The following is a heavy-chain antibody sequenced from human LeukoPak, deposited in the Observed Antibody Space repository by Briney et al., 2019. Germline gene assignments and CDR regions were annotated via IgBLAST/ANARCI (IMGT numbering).Heavy chain of an antibody. CDR2: TYYRSKWYN. D-gene: IGHD6-19*01. Sequence: SQTLSLTCAISGDSVSSNSDAWNWIRQSPSRGLEWLGRTYYRSKWYNDYAVSVKSRITINPDTSKNQFSLQLNSVTPEDTAVYYCAREPTHSSGWYLTTLGMDVWGQGPRSPSP. J-gene: IGHJ6*02. V-gene: IGHV6-1*01. CDR1: GDSVSSNSDA. CDR3: AREPTHSSGWYLTTLGMDV.